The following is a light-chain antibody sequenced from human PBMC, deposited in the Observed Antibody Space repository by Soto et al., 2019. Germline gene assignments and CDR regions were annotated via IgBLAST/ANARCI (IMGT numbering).Light chain of an antibody. J-gene: IGKJ1*01. CDR3: EQYDTYGS. CDR1: QNINSW. CDR2: KAS. Sequence: DIQMTQSPSTLSASVGDRVTITCRATQNINSWLAWYQQKPGKAPKLLIYKASSLESGVPSRFSGSGSGTVCTLTISSLQTAVFATEYDEQYDTYGSFGQGTMVDIK. V-gene: IGKV1-5*03.